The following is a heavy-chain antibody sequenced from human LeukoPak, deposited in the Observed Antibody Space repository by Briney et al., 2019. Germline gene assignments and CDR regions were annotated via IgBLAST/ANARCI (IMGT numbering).Heavy chain of an antibody. CDR1: GYTFTGYY. J-gene: IGHJ4*02. CDR2: INPNSGGT. V-gene: IGHV1-2*02. CDR3: ARGYCSGGSCDLDY. D-gene: IGHD2-15*01. Sequence: ASVKVSCKASGYTFTGYYMHWVRQAPGQGLEWMGWINPNSGGTNYAQKFQGRVTMTRGTSISTAYMELSRLRSDDTAVYYCARGYCSGGSCDLDYWGQGTLVTVSS.